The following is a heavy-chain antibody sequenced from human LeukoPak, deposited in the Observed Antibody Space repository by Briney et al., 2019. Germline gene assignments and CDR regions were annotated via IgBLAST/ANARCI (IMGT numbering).Heavy chain of an antibody. D-gene: IGHD6-19*01. CDR2: IYYSGST. V-gene: IGHV4-59*12. CDR3: ARAYWDSSGWYIDY. CDR1: GGSISSYY. Sequence: SETLSLTCTVSGGSISSYYWSWIRQPPGKGLEWIGYIYYSGSTNYSPSLKSRVTMSVDTSKNQFSLKLSSVTAADTAVYYCARAYWDSSGWYIDYWGQGTLVTVSS. J-gene: IGHJ4*02.